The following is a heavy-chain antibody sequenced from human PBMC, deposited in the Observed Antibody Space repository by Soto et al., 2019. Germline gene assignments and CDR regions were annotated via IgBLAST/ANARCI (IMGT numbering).Heavy chain of an antibody. CDR3: ANRLGTYYDSSGNPFDY. V-gene: IGHV3-23*01. D-gene: IGHD3-22*01. Sequence: PGGSLRLSCAASGFTFSSYAMSWVRQAPGKGLEWVSAISGSGGSTYYADSVKGRFTISRDNSKNTLYLQMNSLRAEDTAVYYCANRLGTYYDSSGNPFDYWGQGTLVTVSS. CDR2: ISGSGGST. CDR1: GFTFSSYA. J-gene: IGHJ4*02.